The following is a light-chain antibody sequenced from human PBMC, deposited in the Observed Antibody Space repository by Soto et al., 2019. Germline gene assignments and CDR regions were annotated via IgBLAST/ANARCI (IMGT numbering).Light chain of an antibody. CDR3: QQYGSSPFT. J-gene: IGKJ3*01. V-gene: IGKV3-20*01. CDR1: QTVSSSY. CDR2: GAA. Sequence: EIVMTQSPGTLSSSPGERVTLSCRASQTVSSSYLAWYQQKPGQAPRLLIYGAASRATGIPDRFSGSGSGTDFTLTISRLEPEDFAVYYCQQYGSSPFTFGPGTKVDIK.